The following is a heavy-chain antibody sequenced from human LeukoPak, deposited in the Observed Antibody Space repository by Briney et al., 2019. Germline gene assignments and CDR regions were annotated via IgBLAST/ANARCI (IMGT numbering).Heavy chain of an antibody. Sequence: SETLSVTCTGSGVSINTYYASWIRQAPGKGLEFIGFIYNGGNTNYNPSLKSRAPISLDTPNNHFSLRLPSVTPADTAMYYCAAGPWVLAFWGQGTLVTVSS. CDR2: IYNGGNT. J-gene: IGHJ4*02. CDR1: GVSINTYY. V-gene: IGHV4-4*09. CDR3: AAGPWVLAF. D-gene: IGHD1-26*01.